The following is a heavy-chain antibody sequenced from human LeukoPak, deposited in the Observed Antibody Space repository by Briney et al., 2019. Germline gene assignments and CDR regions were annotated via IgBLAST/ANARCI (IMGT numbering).Heavy chain of an antibody. D-gene: IGHD2-2*01. CDR1: GGSISSGSYY. CDR2: IYTSGST. V-gene: IGHV4-61*02. J-gene: IGHJ4*02. Sequence: PSETLSLTCTVSGGSISSGSYYWSWIRQPAGKGLEWIGRIYTSGSTNYNPSLKSRVTISVDTSKNQFSLKLSSVTAADTAVYYCAREGRGCSSTSCYADYWGQGTLVTVSS. CDR3: AREGRGCSSTSCYADY.